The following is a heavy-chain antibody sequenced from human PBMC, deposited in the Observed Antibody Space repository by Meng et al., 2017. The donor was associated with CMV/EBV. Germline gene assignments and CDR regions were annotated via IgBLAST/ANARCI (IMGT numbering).Heavy chain of an antibody. CDR1: GGSFSGYY. Sequence: ESLKISCAVYGGSFSGYYWSWIRQPPGKGLEWIGEINHSGSTNYNPSLKSRVTISVDTSKNQFSLKLSSVTAADTAVYYCARGRSFYGSGSYSYWGQGTLVTVSS. V-gene: IGHV4-34*01. CDR2: INHSGST. CDR3: ARGRSFYGSGSYSY. J-gene: IGHJ4*02. D-gene: IGHD3-10*01.